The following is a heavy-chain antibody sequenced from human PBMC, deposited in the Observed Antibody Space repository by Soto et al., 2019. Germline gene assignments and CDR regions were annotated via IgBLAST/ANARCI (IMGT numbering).Heavy chain of an antibody. CDR3: ARDGVTMVRGVIFWGYYGMDV. Sequence: GGSLRLSCAASGFTFSSYSMNWVRQAPGKGLEWVPSISSSSSYIYYADSVKGRFTISRDNAKNSLYLQMNSLRAEDTAVYYCARDGVTMVRGVIFWGYYGMDVWGQGTTVTVSS. D-gene: IGHD3-10*01. CDR2: ISSSSSYI. J-gene: IGHJ6*02. V-gene: IGHV3-21*01. CDR1: GFTFSSYS.